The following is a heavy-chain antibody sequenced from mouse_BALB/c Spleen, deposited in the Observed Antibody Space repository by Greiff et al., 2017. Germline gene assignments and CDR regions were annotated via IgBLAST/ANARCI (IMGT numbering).Heavy chain of an antibody. D-gene: IGHD1-2*01. V-gene: IGHV14-3*02. J-gene: IGHJ4*01. CDR1: GFNIKDTY. Sequence: EVKLMESGAELVKPGASVKLSCTASGFNIKDTYMHWVKQRPEQGLEWIGRIDPANGNTKYDPKFQGKATITADTSSTTAYLQLRSMTSEDAAIYYCARRRRRYAMDYWGQGTSVTVSA. CDR3: ARRRRRYAMDY. CDR2: IDPANGNT.